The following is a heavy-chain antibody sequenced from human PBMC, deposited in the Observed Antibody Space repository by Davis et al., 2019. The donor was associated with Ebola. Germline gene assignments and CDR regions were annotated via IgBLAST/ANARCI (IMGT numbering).Heavy chain of an antibody. CDR1: GGSSSGYY. D-gene: IGHD1-26*01. V-gene: IGHV4-34*01. Sequence: SQTLSLTCAVYGGSSSGYYWSWIRQPPGKGLEWIGEINHSGSTNLNPSLKSRVTTSLDTSKDHISLSFHQGPIGLPPGALLQEHLWG. CDR2: INHSGST. CDR3: QEHL. J-gene: IGHJ6*01.